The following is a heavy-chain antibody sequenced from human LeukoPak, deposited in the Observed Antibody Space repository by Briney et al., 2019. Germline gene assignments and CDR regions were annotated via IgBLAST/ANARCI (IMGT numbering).Heavy chain of an antibody. D-gene: IGHD2-15*01. CDR1: GFTFSRHW. Sequence: GGSLRLSCAASGFTFSRHWMYWVRQAPGKGLEWVANIKQDGSAKPYVDSVKGRFTISRDNAKNSLFLQMNSLRVEDTAVYYCARDNGWSADFWGQGALVTVSS. CDR3: ARDNGWSADF. V-gene: IGHV3-7*03. CDR2: IKQDGSAK. J-gene: IGHJ4*02.